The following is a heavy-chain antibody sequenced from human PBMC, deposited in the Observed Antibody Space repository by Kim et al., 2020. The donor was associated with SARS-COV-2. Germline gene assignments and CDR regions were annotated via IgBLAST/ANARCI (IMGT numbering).Heavy chain of an antibody. CDR3: ARGAPLWFDP. Sequence: SETLSLTCAVYGGSFSGYYWSWIRQPPGKGLEWIGEINHSGSTNYNPSLKSRVTISVDTSKNQFSLKLSSVTAADTAVYYCARGAPLWFDPWGQGTLVTVSS. V-gene: IGHV4-34*01. CDR2: INHSGST. J-gene: IGHJ5*02. CDR1: GGSFSGYY.